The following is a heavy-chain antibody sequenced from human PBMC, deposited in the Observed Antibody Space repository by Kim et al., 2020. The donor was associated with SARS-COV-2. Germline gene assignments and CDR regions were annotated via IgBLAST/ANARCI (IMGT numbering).Heavy chain of an antibody. D-gene: IGHD3-22*01. Sequence: PSSRKGRFTVSRNNSKSPLYLKMNSRRAEDTAVYYCAKGEYYYDSSGYELWGQGTLVTVSS. J-gene: IGHJ4*02. V-gene: IGHV3-23*01. CDR3: AKGEYYYDSSGYEL.